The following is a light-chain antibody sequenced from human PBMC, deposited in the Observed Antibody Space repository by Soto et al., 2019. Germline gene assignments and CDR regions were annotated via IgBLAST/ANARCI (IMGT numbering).Light chain of an antibody. CDR2: DVS. V-gene: IGLV2-14*03. Sequence: QSALTQPASVSGSPGQSITISCTGTSSDVGGYNYVSWYPHHPGKAPKLMIFDVSNRPSGVSNRFSGSKSGNTASLTISGLQPEDEADYYCSSYTTSNTRQIVFGTGTQLTVL. CDR1: SSDVGGYNY. CDR3: SSYTTSNTRQIV. J-gene: IGLJ1*01.